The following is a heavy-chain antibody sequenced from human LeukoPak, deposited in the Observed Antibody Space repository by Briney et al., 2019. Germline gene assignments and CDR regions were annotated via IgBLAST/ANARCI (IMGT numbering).Heavy chain of an antibody. Sequence: PSETLSLTCTVSGGPISSYYWSWIRQPPGKGLEWIGYIYYSGSTNYNPSLTSRVTISVDTSKNQFSLKLSSVTAADTAVYYCARGAYGDYVDYWGQGTLVTVSS. J-gene: IGHJ4*02. CDR2: IYYSGST. CDR3: ARGAYGDYVDY. D-gene: IGHD4-17*01. V-gene: IGHV4-59*01. CDR1: GGPISSYY.